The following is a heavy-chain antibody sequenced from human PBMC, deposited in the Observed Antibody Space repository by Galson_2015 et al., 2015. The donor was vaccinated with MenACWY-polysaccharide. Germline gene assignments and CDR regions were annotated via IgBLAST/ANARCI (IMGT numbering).Heavy chain of an antibody. CDR2: IKQDGSEK. D-gene: IGHD5-12*01. Sequence: SLRLSCAASGFTFSNYWMSWVRQAPGKGLEWVANIKQDGSEKYYVDSVEGRFTFSRDNAKNSVYLQMNSLRVEDTALYYCARIGYGGSCNDYWGQGTLVTVSS. CDR1: GFTFSNYW. J-gene: IGHJ4*02. V-gene: IGHV3-7*01. CDR3: ARIGYGGSCNDY.